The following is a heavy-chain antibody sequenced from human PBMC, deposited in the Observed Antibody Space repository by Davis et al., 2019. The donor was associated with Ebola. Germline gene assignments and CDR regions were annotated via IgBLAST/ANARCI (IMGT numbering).Heavy chain of an antibody. J-gene: IGHJ4*02. CDR3: AREGYISGWMTPPFDS. D-gene: IGHD6-19*01. CDR1: GYTFTHYA. CDR2: INPNTGNP. Sequence: ASVKVSCKASGYTFTHYALNWVRQAPGQGLEWMGWINPNTGNPTYAQDFTGRFVFSLDTSVSTAYLQISSLQAEDTAVYYCAREGYISGWMTPPFDSWGQGTLVTVSS. V-gene: IGHV7-4-1*02.